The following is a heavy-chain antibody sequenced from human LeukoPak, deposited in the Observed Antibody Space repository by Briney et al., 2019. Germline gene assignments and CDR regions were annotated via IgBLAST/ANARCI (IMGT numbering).Heavy chain of an antibody. V-gene: IGHV1-2*06. Sequence: GASVKVSCKASGYTFTGYYMHWVRQAPGQGLEWMGRINPNSGGTNYAQKFQGRVTMTRDTSISTAYMELSRLRSDDTAVYYCARGSVAGTNWFDPWGQGTLVTVSS. CDR2: INPNSGGT. J-gene: IGHJ5*02. D-gene: IGHD6-19*01. CDR1: GYTFTGYY. CDR3: ARGSVAGTNWFDP.